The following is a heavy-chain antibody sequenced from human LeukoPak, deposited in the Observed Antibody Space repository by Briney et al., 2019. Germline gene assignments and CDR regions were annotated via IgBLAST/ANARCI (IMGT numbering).Heavy chain of an antibody. Sequence: SETLSLTCAVSGGSISSGGYSWSWIRQPPGKGLEWIGYIYYSGSTYYNPSLKSRVTISVDTSKNQFSLKLSSVTAADTAVYYCARTYYYASGSRNWFDPWGQGTLVTVSS. J-gene: IGHJ5*02. D-gene: IGHD3-10*01. V-gene: IGHV4-30-4*07. CDR3: ARTYYYASGSRNWFDP. CDR1: GGSISSGGYS. CDR2: IYYSGST.